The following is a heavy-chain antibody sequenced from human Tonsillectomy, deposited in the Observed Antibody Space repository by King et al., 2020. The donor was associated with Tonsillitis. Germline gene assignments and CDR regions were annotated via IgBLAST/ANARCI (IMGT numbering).Heavy chain of an antibody. J-gene: IGHJ5*02. CDR3: ARHGSIGARQNYFAP. V-gene: IGHV5-51*01. Sequence: VQLVESGAELKKPGESLKISCKGSGYIFRNYWIGWVRQMPGKGLEWMGIIYPGDSDTRYSPSFQGQVNISVDESISTAYLQWTSLKASDTGLYFCARHGSIGARQNYFAPWGQGTLVTVSS. CDR1: GYIFRNYW. D-gene: IGHD6-6*01. CDR2: IYPGDSDT.